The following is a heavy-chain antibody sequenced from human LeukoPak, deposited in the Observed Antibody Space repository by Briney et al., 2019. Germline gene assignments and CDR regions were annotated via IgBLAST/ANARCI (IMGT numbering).Heavy chain of an antibody. CDR1: GFTFSSYA. CDR2: ISGSGGST. J-gene: IGHJ3*02. Sequence: GGSLRLSCAASGFTFSSYAMSWVRQAPGKGLEWVSAISGSGGSTYYADSVKGRFTISRDNSKNTLYLQMNSLRAEDTAVYYCVNSYYDFWSGPYPIELVNTHHPDAFDIWGQGTMVTVSS. V-gene: IGHV3-23*01. D-gene: IGHD3-3*01. CDR3: VNSYYDFWSGPYPIELVNTHHPDAFDI.